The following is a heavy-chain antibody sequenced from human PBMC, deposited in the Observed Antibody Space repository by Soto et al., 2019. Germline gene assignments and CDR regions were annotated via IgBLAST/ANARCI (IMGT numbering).Heavy chain of an antibody. CDR3: ARDFDSSSWYRLDQ. D-gene: IGHD6-13*01. CDR1: GGSIKTYY. J-gene: IGHJ4*02. V-gene: IGHV4-4*07. Sequence: QVQLQESGPGLVKPSETLSLSCTVSGGSIKTYYWSWVRQTAGKGLEWIGRIYTSGTANYNPSLKGRVFMSVDTSKNQFSLKMTSVTAADTAVYYCARDFDSSSWYRLDQWGQGIPVIVSS. CDR2: IYTSGTA.